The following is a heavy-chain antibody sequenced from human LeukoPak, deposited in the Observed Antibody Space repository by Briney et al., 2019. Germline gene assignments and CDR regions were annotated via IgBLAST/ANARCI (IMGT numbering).Heavy chain of an antibody. D-gene: IGHD3-22*01. CDR3: ASTAPRDDYDSSGAFDY. Sequence: GASVKVSCKASGYTFTSYGISWVRQAPGQGLEWMGWIGAYNGNTNYAQKLQGRVTMTTDTSTSTAYVELRSLRSDDTAVYYCASTAPRDDYDSSGAFDYWGQGTLVTVSS. J-gene: IGHJ4*02. CDR2: IGAYNGNT. CDR1: GYTFTSYG. V-gene: IGHV1-18*01.